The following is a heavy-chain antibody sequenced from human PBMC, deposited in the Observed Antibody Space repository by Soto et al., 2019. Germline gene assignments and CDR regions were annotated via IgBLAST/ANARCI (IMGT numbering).Heavy chain of an antibody. Sequence: QVQLVQSGAELKKPGSSVKVSCKASGGTFSSYAISWVRQAPGKGLEWMGGIIPIFGTANYAQKFQGRVKISADESTSTAYMELSSLRSEDTAVYYCPAVVVAATSVHYDYYYDMDVLGQGTTVTVS. CDR2: IIPIFGTA. CDR1: GGTFSSYA. J-gene: IGHJ6*02. CDR3: PAVVVAATSVHYDYYYDMDV. D-gene: IGHD2-15*01. V-gene: IGHV1-69*01.